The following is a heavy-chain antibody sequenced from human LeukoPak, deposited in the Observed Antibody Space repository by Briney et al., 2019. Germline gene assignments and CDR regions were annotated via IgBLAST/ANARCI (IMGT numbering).Heavy chain of an antibody. CDR2: ISYDGSNK. Sequence: GGSLRLSCAASGFTFSSYGMHWVRQAPGKGLEWVAVISYDGSNKYYADSVKGRFTISRDNSKNTLYLQMNSLRAEDTAVYYCAKPPDYYGSDYWGRGTLVTVSS. V-gene: IGHV3-30*18. J-gene: IGHJ4*02. D-gene: IGHD3-10*01. CDR3: AKPPDYYGSDY. CDR1: GFTFSSYG.